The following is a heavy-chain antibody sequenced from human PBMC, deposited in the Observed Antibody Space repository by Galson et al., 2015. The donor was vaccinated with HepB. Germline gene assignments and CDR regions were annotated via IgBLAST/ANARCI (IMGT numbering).Heavy chain of an antibody. Sequence: SVKVSCKASGYTFTSYDINWVRQATGQGLEWMGWMNPNSGNTGYAQKFQGRVTMTRNTSISTAYMELSSLRSEDTAVYYCARGGSSSGWYFPAYYYYYYMDVWGKGTTVTVSS. CDR1: GYTFTSYD. V-gene: IGHV1-8*01. CDR2: MNPNSGNT. D-gene: IGHD6-19*01. J-gene: IGHJ6*03. CDR3: ARGGSSSGWYFPAYYYYYYMDV.